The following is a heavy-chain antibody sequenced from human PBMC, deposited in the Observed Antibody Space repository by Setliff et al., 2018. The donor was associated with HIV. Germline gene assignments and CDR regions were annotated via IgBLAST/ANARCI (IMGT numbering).Heavy chain of an antibody. J-gene: IGHJ4*02. CDR3: AREGGLDYYDSSGHYSY. V-gene: IGHV4-31*03. CDR1: GGSISNGGYY. Sequence: SETLSLTCTVSGGSISNGGYYWSWIRQHPGKGLEWIGYIYYSGSTYYNPSLKSRVTIAVDTSKNQFSLKLSSVTAADTAVYYCAREGGLDYYDSSGHYSYWGQGTLVTVSS. CDR2: IYYSGST. D-gene: IGHD3-22*01.